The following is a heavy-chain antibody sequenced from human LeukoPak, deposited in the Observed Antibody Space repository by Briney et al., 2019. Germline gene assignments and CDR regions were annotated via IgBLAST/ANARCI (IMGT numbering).Heavy chain of an antibody. Sequence: SETLSLTCTVSGGSISSYYWSWIRQPPGKGLEWIGYIYYSGSTNYNPSLKSRVTISVDTSKNQFSLKLSSVTAADTAVYYCARGQNPGITIFGVYYYGMDVWGQGTTVTVSS. CDR3: ARGQNPGITIFGVYYYGMDV. D-gene: IGHD3-3*01. CDR1: GGSISSYY. V-gene: IGHV4-59*01. J-gene: IGHJ6*02. CDR2: IYYSGST.